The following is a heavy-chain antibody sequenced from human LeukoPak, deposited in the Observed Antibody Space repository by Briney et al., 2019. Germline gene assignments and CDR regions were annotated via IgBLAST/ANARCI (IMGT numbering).Heavy chain of an antibody. Sequence: GASVKVSCKASGYTFTSYGISWARQAPGQGLEWMGWISAYNGNTNYAQKLQGRVTMTTDTSTSTAYMELRSLRSDDTAVYYCARDWRVDIVATTPYYFDYWGQGTLVTVSS. J-gene: IGHJ4*02. CDR2: ISAYNGNT. V-gene: IGHV1-18*01. CDR3: ARDWRVDIVATTPYYFDY. CDR1: GYTFTSYG. D-gene: IGHD5-12*01.